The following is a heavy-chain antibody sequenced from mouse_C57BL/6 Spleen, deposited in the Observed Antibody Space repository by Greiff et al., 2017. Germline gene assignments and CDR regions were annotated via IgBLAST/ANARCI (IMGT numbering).Heavy chain of an antibody. Sequence: QVQLKQSGAELARPGASVKLSCKASGYTFTSYGISWVKQRTGQGLEWIGEIYPRSGNTYYNEKFKGKATLTADKSSSTAYMELRSLTSEGSAVYCCARDRGIHFFDYWGQGNTLTVPS. D-gene: IGHD3-1*01. V-gene: IGHV1-81*01. CDR2: IYPRSGNT. CDR1: GYTFTSYG. J-gene: IGHJ2*01. CDR3: ARDRGIHFFDY.